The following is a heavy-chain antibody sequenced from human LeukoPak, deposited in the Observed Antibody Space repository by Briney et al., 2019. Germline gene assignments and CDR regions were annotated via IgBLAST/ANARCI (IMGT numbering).Heavy chain of an antibody. J-gene: IGHJ4*02. D-gene: IGHD2-21*01. V-gene: IGHV4-59*08. CDR1: GGSISSYY. Sequence: SETLSLTCTVSGGSISSYYWTWIRQPPGKGLEWLGYIYYSGSTNYNPSLKSRVTISVDTSKNQFSLKLSSVTAADTAVYYCARGRAYCGGDCYWALDYWGQGTLVTVSS. CDR3: ARGRAYCGGDCYWALDY. CDR2: IYYSGST.